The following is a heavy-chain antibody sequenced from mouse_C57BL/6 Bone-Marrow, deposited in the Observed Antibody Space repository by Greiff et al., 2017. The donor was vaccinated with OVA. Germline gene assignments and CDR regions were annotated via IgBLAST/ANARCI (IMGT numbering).Heavy chain of an antibody. D-gene: IGHD1-1*01. J-gene: IGHJ1*03. V-gene: IGHV1-9*01. CDR3: ARSLHYYGTWYFDV. CDR1: GYTFTGYW. CDR2: ILPGSGST. Sequence: QVQLKQSGAELMKPGASVKLSCKATGYTFTGYWIEWVKQRPGHGLEWIGEILPGSGSTNYNEKFKGKATFTADTSSSTAYMQLSSLTSEDSAVYYCARSLHYYGTWYFDVWGTGTTVTVSS.